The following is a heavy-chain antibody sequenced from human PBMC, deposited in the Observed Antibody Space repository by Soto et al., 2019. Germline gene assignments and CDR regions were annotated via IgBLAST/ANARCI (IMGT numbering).Heavy chain of an antibody. Sequence: PSETLSLTCAVYGGSFSGYYWSWIRQPPGKGLEWIGEINHSGSTNYNPSLKSRATISVDTSKNQFSLKLSSVTAADTAVYYCPRGSAMVRGGRNWFDPWGQGTLVTVSS. V-gene: IGHV4-34*01. CDR1: GGSFSGYY. CDR2: INHSGST. D-gene: IGHD3-10*01. CDR3: PRGSAMVRGGRNWFDP. J-gene: IGHJ5*02.